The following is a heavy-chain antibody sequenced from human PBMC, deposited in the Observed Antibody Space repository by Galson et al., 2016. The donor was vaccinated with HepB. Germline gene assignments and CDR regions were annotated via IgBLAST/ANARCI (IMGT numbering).Heavy chain of an antibody. V-gene: IGHV3-9*01. D-gene: IGHD3-10*01. CDR2: ISRKSGDM. CDR3: AKGRGFYHYSIDV. J-gene: IGHJ6*02. CDR1: GFNFGDYT. Sequence: SLRLSCAASGFNFGDYTMHWVRLAPGKGLEWVTGISRKSGDMPYADSVKGRFTISRDNAKNSLYLQMNSLRSDDTALYYCAKGRGFYHYSIDVWGPGTTVTGSS.